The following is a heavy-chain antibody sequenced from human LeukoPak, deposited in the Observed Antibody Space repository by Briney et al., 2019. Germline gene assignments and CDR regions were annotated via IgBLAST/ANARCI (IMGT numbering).Heavy chain of an antibody. CDR1: GFTFSSYA. CDR2: ISGSGGST. J-gene: IGHJ4*02. Sequence: PGGSLRLSCPASGFTFSSYAMSWVRQAPGKGLEWVSAISGSGGSTYYADSVKGRFTISRDNSKNTLYLQMNSLRAQHTAVYYCAKGYSSSWYARATDYWGQGTLVTVSS. V-gene: IGHV3-23*01. CDR3: AKGYSSSWYARATDY. D-gene: IGHD6-13*01.